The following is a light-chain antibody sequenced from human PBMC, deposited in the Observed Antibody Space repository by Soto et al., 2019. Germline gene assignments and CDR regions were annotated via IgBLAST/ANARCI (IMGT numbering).Light chain of an antibody. Sequence: EIVLTHSPGTLSLSPGERATLACRASQSVSSSYLAWYQQKPGQAPRLLIYGASSRATGIPDRFSGSGSGTDFTLTISRLEPEDFAVYYCQQYGSFPGTFGQGTKVDIK. J-gene: IGKJ1*01. CDR2: GAS. CDR1: QSVSSSY. V-gene: IGKV3-20*01. CDR3: QQYGSFPGT.